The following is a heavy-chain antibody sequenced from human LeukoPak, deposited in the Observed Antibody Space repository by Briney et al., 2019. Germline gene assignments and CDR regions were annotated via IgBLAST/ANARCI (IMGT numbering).Heavy chain of an antibody. CDR1: GYTFTSYA. CDR3: ARDWRPNYDILTGYSPTDY. J-gene: IGHJ4*02. V-gene: IGHV7-4-1*02. D-gene: IGHD3-9*01. Sequence: ASVKVSCKASGYTFTSYAMNWVRQAPGQGLEWMGWINTNTGNPTYAQGFTGRFVFSLDTSVSTAYLQISSLKAEDTAVYYCARDWRPNYDILTGYSPTDYWGQGTLVTVSS. CDR2: INTNTGNP.